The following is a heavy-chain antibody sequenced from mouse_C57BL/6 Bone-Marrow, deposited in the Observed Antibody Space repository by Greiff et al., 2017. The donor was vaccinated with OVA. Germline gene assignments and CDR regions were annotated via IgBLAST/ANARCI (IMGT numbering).Heavy chain of an antibody. CDR2: ISDGGSYT. CDR1: GFTFSSYA. V-gene: IGHV5-4*03. CDR3: GNQFSYWYFDV. D-gene: IGHD2-1*01. Sequence: EVKLQESGGGLVKPGGSLKLSCAASGFTFSSYAMSWVRQTPEKRLEWVATISDGGSYTYYPDNVKGRFTISRDNAKNNLYLQMSHLKSEDTAMYYCGNQFSYWYFDVWGTGTTVTVSS. J-gene: IGHJ1*03.